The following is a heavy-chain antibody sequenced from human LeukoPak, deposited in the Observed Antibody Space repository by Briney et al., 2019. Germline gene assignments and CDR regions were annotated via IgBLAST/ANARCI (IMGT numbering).Heavy chain of an antibody. CDR3: VRDDDRPDNGLDY. V-gene: IGHV3-33*08. J-gene: IGHJ4*02. CDR1: GLTVSSNY. Sequence: GGSLRLSCAASGLTVSSNYMSWVRQAPGKGLKWVAVILSDGSKEFYTDSVKGRFTISRDNSKNTLYLQMNSLRAEDTAVYYCVRDDDRPDNGLDYWGQGTLVTVSS. CDR2: ILSDGSKE. D-gene: IGHD3-22*01.